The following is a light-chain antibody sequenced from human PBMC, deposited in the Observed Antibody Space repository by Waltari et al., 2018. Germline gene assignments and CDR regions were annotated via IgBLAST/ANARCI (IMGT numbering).Light chain of an antibody. CDR1: QSVSSSH. CDR3: QQYGSPLT. CDR2: GAS. V-gene: IGKV3-20*01. Sequence: EIVLTQSPGTLSFSPGERATLSCRASQSVSSSHLALYQQQPGQAPRLLIYGASSRATGIPDRFSGSGSGTDFTLTISRLEPEDFAVYYCQQYGSPLTFGGGTKVEIK. J-gene: IGKJ4*01.